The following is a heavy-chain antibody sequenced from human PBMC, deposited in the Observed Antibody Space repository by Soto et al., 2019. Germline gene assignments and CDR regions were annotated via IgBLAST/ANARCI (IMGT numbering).Heavy chain of an antibody. CDR3: AVGQYYFDY. Sequence: QVQLVESGGGVVQPGRSLRLSCAASGFPFSSYGMHWVRQAPGKGLEWVAHISYDGSNKHYTDSVKGRFTISRDNSKNMLYLQMSSLRAEDTAVYYCAVGQYYFDYSRQGTRVSVSS. J-gene: IGHJ4*02. CDR2: ISYDGSNK. V-gene: IGHV3-30*03. CDR1: GFPFSSYG.